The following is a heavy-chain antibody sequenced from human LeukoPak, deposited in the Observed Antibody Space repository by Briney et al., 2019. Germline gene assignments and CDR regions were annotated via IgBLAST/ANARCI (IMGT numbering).Heavy chain of an antibody. CDR1: GGSISSSSYY. CDR3: ATSRSNYYDSSGYYSWYYYYYMDV. Sequence: SETLSLTCTVSGGSISSSSYYWGWIRQPPGKGLEWIGYIFYSGSTNYNPSLKSRVTISVDTSKNQFSLKLSSVTAADTAVYYCATSRSNYYDSSGYYSWYYYYYMDVWGKGTTVTVSS. J-gene: IGHJ6*03. D-gene: IGHD3-22*01. CDR2: IFYSGST. V-gene: IGHV4-61*05.